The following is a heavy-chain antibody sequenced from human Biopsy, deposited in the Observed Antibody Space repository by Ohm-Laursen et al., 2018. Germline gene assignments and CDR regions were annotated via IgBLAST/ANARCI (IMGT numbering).Heavy chain of an antibody. J-gene: IGHJ5*02. CDR1: GFTFHTYA. CDR3: AKGYGPDNWFDP. V-gene: IGHV3-23*01. CDR2: ITGSGGST. Sequence: SLRLSCSASGFTFHTYAMTWVRQAPGEGLEWVSPITGSGGSTYYPDSVKGRFTISRDNSKNSLYLQMNSLRAEDTAVYYCAKGYGPDNWFDPWGQGTLVTVSS. D-gene: IGHD3-16*01.